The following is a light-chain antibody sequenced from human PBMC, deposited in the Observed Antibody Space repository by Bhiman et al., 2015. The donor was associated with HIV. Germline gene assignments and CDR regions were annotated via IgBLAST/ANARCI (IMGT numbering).Light chain of an antibody. CDR1: SSNIGAGFD. Sequence: QSVLTQPPSVSGAPGQRVTISCTGSSSNIGAGFDVHWYHHLPGTAPKLLIYENNKRPSGIPDRFSASKSGTSATLGITGLQTGDEADYYCATWDSSLSAEVFGGGTKLLVL. V-gene: IGLV1-51*02. J-gene: IGLJ2*01. CDR2: ENN. CDR3: ATWDSSLSAEV.